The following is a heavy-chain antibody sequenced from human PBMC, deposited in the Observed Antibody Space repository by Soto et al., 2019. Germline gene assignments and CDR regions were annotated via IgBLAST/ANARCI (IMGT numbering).Heavy chain of an antibody. D-gene: IGHD3-3*01. J-gene: IGHJ3*02. CDR2: ISGSGGST. Sequence: GGSLRLSCAASGFTFSSYAMSWVRQAPGKGLEWVSAISGSGGSTYYADSVKGRFTISRDNSKNTLYLQMNSLRAEDTAVYYCAKDRVGPLTLWSGYWGPGAFDIWGQGTMVTVSS. CDR3: AKDRVGPLTLWSGYWGPGAFDI. CDR1: GFTFSSYA. V-gene: IGHV3-23*01.